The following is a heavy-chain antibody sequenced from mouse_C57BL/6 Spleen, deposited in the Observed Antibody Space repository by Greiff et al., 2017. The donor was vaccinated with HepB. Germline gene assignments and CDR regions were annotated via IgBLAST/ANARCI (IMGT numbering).Heavy chain of an antibody. Sequence: QVQLQQPGAELVKPGASVKMSCKASGYTFTSYWITWVKQRPGQGLEWIGDIYPGSGSTNYNEKFKSKATLTVDTSSSTAYMQLSSLTSEDSAVYYCARPQYDSKRAMDYWGQGTSVTVSS. CDR1: GYTFTSYW. D-gene: IGHD2-5*01. CDR3: ARPQYDSKRAMDY. V-gene: IGHV1-55*01. CDR2: IYPGSGST. J-gene: IGHJ4*01.